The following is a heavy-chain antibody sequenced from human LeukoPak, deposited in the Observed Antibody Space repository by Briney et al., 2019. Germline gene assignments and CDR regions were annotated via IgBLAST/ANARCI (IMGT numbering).Heavy chain of an antibody. J-gene: IGHJ6*02. CDR2: ISSSGSTI. CDR1: GFTFSSYE. D-gene: IGHD2-2*01. CDR3: ARVLVVVVPAAIIPHDGMDV. Sequence: GGSLRLSCAASGFTFSSYEMNWVRQAPGKGLEWVSYISSSGSTIYYADSVKGRFTISRDNAKNSLHLQMNSLRAEDTAVYYCARVLVVVVPAAIIPHDGMDVWGQGTTVTVSS. V-gene: IGHV3-48*03.